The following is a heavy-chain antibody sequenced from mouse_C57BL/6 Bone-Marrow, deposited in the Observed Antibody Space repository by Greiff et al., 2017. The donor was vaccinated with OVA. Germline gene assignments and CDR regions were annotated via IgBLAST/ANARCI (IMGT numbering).Heavy chain of an antibody. CDR1: GFTFSDYG. CDR2: ISSGSSTI. V-gene: IGHV5-17*01. J-gene: IGHJ1*03. Sequence: EVHLVESGGGLVKPGGSLKLSCAASGFTFSDYGMHWVRQAPEKGLEWVAYISSGSSTIYYADTVKGRFTISRDNAKNTLFLQMTSLRSEDTAMYYCAAGTVFYWYFDVWGTGTTVTVSS. CDR3: AAGTVFYWYFDV. D-gene: IGHD4-1*01.